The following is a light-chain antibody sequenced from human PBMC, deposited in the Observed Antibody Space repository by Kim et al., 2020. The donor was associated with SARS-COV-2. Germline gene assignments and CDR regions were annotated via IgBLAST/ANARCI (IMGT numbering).Light chain of an antibody. CDR1: QSVSSSY. J-gene: IGKJ2*01. CDR2: GVS. V-gene: IGKV3-20*01. CDR3: QQYGSSPYT. Sequence: EIVLTQSPGTLSLSPGERATLSCRASQSVSSSYLAWYQQRPGQAPRLLIYGVSSRATDIPDRFTGSGSGTDFTLTISRLEPEDFAVYYCQQYGSSPYTFGQGTKLEI.